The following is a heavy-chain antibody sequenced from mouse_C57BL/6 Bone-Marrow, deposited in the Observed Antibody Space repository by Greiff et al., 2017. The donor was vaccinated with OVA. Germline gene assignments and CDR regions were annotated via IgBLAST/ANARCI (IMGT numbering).Heavy chain of an antibody. CDR3: ARRVDYGSSYCYFDY. Sequence: VQLQQPGAELVKPGASVKMSCKASGYTFTSYWITWVKQRPGQGLEWIGDIYPGSGSTNYNEKFKSKATLTVDTSSSTAYMQLSSLTSEDSAVYYCARRVDYGSSYCYFDYWGQGTTLTVSS. CDR2: IYPGSGST. D-gene: IGHD1-1*01. CDR1: GYTFTSYW. J-gene: IGHJ2*01. V-gene: IGHV1-55*01.